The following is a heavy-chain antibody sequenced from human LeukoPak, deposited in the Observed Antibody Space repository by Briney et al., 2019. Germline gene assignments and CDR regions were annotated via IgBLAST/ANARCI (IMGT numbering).Heavy chain of an antibody. CDR1: GFTFSSYW. V-gene: IGHV3-7*01. CDR3: ARDGGRREDY. Sequence: GGSLRLSCVASGFTFSSYWATWVPQAPGKGLEWVANIDPDGSHQYYVDSVKGRFTISKDNVKNSLYLQMNSWRAEDTAVYYCARDGGRREDYWGQGALVTVSS. CDR2: IDPDGSHQ. D-gene: IGHD4-23*01. J-gene: IGHJ4*02.